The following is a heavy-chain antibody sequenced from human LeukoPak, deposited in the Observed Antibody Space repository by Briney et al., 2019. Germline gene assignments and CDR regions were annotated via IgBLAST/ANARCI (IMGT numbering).Heavy chain of an antibody. CDR3: ARAISLRYFDY. CDR1: GFTFSSYS. Sequence: PGGSLRLSCAASGFTFSSYSMNWVRQAPGKGLEWVSSISSSSSYTYYADSVKGRFTISRDNAKNSLYLQMNSLRAEDTAVYYCARAISLRYFDYWGQGTLVTVSS. J-gene: IGHJ4*02. D-gene: IGHD2-21*01. V-gene: IGHV3-21*01. CDR2: ISSSSSYT.